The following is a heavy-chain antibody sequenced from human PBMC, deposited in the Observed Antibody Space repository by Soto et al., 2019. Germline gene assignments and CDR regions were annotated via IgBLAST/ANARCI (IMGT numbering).Heavy chain of an antibody. Sequence: ASVKVSCKASGFTFTSSAVQWVRQARGQRLEWIGWIGVGSGNRHYARKFQERVTITRDMSTNTAYMELSSLRSEDTAVYYCAALGVNFDHWGQGTLVTVPS. D-gene: IGHD2-8*01. CDR3: AALGVNFDH. V-gene: IGHV1-58*01. CDR1: GFTFTSSA. J-gene: IGHJ4*02. CDR2: IGVGSGNR.